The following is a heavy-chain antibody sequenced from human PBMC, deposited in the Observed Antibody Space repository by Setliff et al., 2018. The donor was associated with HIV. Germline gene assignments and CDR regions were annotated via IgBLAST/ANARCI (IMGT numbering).Heavy chain of an antibody. CDR1: GYSFVDFW. CDR2: IYPGDSDS. J-gene: IGHJ4*02. V-gene: IGHV5-51*01. Sequence: GESLKISCHLSGYSFVDFWIGWVRQMHGKGLEWVGFIYPGDSDSRYSPSFRGQVTISADKSTTTAYLDWAGLKASDTAMYYCVRYIGAAAGYIDHWGQGTLVTVSS. CDR3: VRYIGAAAGYIDH. D-gene: IGHD6-25*01.